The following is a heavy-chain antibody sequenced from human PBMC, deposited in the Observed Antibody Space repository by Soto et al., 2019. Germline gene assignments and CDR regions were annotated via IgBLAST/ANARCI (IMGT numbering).Heavy chain of an antibody. Sequence: PGGSLRLSCAASGFTFSTYGMHWVRQAPGKGLEWVAVISYDGGDKYYADSVKGRFTISRDNSKNTLYLQMNSLRTEDTAVYYCAKLFYYGSGSTDYWGQGTLVTVSS. CDR1: GFTFSTYG. CDR2: ISYDGGDK. D-gene: IGHD3-10*01. J-gene: IGHJ4*02. CDR3: AKLFYYGSGSTDY. V-gene: IGHV3-30*18.